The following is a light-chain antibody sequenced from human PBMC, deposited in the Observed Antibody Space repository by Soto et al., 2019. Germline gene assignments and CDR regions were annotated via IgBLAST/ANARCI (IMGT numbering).Light chain of an antibody. CDR3: CSFTTTSTWL. CDR1: SSGIGTYNY. V-gene: IGLV2-14*01. J-gene: IGLJ3*02. CDR2: EVN. Sequence: QSALTQPASVSGSPGQSITISCSETSSGIGTYNYVSWYQHHPGKVPKLIIYEVNNRPAGVSARFSGSKSGKTASLTISGLQAEDEADYCCCSFTTTSTWLFGGGTKLTVL.